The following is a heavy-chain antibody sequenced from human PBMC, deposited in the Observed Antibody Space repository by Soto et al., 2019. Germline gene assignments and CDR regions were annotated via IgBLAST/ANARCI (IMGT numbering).Heavy chain of an antibody. CDR3: ARSLSALFSLGDFNY. CDR2: ISGSGTGT. D-gene: IGHD2-21*01. CDR1: GFTFSRYA. Sequence: EVHLLESGGGLVQPGGSLRLSCAASGFTFSRYALNWVRQAPGKGLEWVAGISGSGTGTHYAPSVKGRFIISSDSSKNTFYLRMNSLGAEDTAMYYCARSLSALFSLGDFNYWGQGALVTVSS. V-gene: IGHV3-23*01. J-gene: IGHJ4*02.